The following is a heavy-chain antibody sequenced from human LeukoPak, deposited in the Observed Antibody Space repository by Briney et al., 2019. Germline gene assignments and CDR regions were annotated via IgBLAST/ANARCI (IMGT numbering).Heavy chain of an antibody. CDR2: ISAYNGNT. CDR1: GYTFTSYG. D-gene: IGHD5-18*01. J-gene: IGHJ4*02. Sequence: APVKVSCKASGYTFTSYGISWVRQAPGQGLEWMGWISAYNGNTNYAQKLQGRVTMTTDTSTSTAYMELRSLRSDDTAVYYCARVTAMAPFFEYWGQGTLVTVSS. V-gene: IGHV1-18*01. CDR3: ARVTAMAPFFEY.